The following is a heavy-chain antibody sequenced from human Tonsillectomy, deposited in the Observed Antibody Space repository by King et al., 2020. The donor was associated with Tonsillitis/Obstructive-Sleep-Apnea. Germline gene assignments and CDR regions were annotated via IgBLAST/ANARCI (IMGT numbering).Heavy chain of an antibody. J-gene: IGHJ6*03. CDR3: VKGTSGEFYYYYMDV. CDR2: ISSNGGST. CDR1: GFTFSMYA. V-gene: IGHV3-64D*06. D-gene: IGHD3-10*01. Sequence: VQLVESGGGLVQPGGSLRLSCSASGFTFSMYAFPCVRQAPGKGLDYVSAISSNGGSTYFADNVKGRFTISRDKSKNTLYREMSSLRAEDTAVYYCVKGTSGEFYYYYMDVWGKGTTVTVSS.